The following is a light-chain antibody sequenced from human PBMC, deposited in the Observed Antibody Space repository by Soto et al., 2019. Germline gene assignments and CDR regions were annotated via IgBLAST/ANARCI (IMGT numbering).Light chain of an antibody. CDR2: GVN. CDR3: CSYSTITTYV. Sequence: QSALTQPASVSGSPGQSVTISCNGSISDLGTYNYVSWFQQHPDKAPKLMIFGVNDRPSGVSDRFSGSKSGNTASLTISGLQAEDEADYSCCSYSTITTYVFGTGTKLTVL. V-gene: IGLV2-14*03. CDR1: ISDLGTYNY. J-gene: IGLJ1*01.